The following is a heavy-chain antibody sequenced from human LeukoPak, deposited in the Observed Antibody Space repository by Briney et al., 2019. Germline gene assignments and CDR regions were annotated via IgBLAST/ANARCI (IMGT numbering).Heavy chain of an antibody. CDR3: AKDQDPYSGSYDYFDS. J-gene: IGHJ4*02. Sequence: PGGSLSLSCAASGFTFSSYAMSWVRQAPGKGLEWVSAIGGSGGGTYYADSVKGRFTISRDNSRNTLYLQMNSLRAEDTAVYYCAKDQDPYSGSYDYFDSWGQGTLVTVSS. V-gene: IGHV3-23*01. CDR2: IGGSGGGT. D-gene: IGHD1-26*01. CDR1: GFTFSSYA.